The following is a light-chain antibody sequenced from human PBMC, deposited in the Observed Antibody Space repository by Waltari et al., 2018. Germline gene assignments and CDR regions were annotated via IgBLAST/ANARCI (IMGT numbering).Light chain of an antibody. J-gene: IGLJ3*02. CDR1: SSDIGTYAY. Sequence: QSALTQAASVSASPGQSITISCTGTSSDIGTYAYVSWFQQYPGRAPKLMIYDVRNRPLGVSNRFSGSKSGITASLRISGLLAEDEAYYYCSSYTSSTTWVFGGGTKLTVL. CDR2: DVR. CDR3: SSYTSSTTWV. V-gene: IGLV2-14*01.